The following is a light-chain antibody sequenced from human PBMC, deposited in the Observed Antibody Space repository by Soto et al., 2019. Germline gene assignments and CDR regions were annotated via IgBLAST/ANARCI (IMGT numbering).Light chain of an antibody. CDR1: SRDVGVYNY. CDR2: DVS. J-gene: IGLJ3*02. Sequence: QSALTQPASVSGSPGPSITISCTGTSRDVGVYNYVSWYQQHPGKAPKLTIYDVSNRPSGVSNRFSGCKSGNTASLTSSGLHAEDEAEYYCSSYTSSSSRAVVFGGGTTVPVL. V-gene: IGLV2-14*01. CDR3: SSYTSSSSRAVV.